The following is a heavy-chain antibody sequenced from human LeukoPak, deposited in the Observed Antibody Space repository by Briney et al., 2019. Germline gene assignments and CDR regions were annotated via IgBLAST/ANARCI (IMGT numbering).Heavy chain of an antibody. CDR2: VSVFDNDNR. V-gene: IGHV1-18*01. CDR1: GYTFTSYG. CDR3: VANYYDFWSGPLIIGVY. D-gene: IGHD3-3*01. J-gene: IGHJ4*02. Sequence: ASVKVSCKASGYTFTSYGISWVRQDPGQGLEWMGWVSVFDNDNRVYAQKFQDRVTLTTDTSTSTAYMELRSLRSDDTAVYYCVANYYDFWSGPLIIGVYWGQGTLVTVSS.